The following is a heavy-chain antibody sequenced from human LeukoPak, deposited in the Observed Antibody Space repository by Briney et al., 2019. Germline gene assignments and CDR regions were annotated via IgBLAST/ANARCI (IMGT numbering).Heavy chain of an antibody. V-gene: IGHV4-39*01. Sequence: SETLSLTCTVSGGSISGSSYYWGWIRQPPGEGLEWIGSIYYSGSTYYNPSLKSRVTISVDTSKNQFSLRLSSVTAADTALYYCTRRGYSSGWYYFDYWGQGTLVTVSS. CDR3: TRRGYSSGWYYFDY. D-gene: IGHD6-19*01. CDR1: GGSISGSSYY. J-gene: IGHJ4*02. CDR2: IYYSGST.